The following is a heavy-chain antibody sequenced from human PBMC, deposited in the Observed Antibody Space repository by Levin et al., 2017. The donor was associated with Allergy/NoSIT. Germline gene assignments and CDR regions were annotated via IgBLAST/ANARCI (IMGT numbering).Heavy chain of an antibody. D-gene: IGHD3-9*01. V-gene: IGHV3-20*04. Sequence: AGGSLRLSCAASGFTFDDYGMSWVRQAPGKGLEWVSGINWNGGSTGYADSVKGRFTISRDNAKNSLYLQMNSLRAEDTALYYCARSGRYGDAFDIWGQGTMVTVSS. CDR3: ARSGRYGDAFDI. CDR2: INWNGGST. J-gene: IGHJ3*02. CDR1: GFTFDDYG.